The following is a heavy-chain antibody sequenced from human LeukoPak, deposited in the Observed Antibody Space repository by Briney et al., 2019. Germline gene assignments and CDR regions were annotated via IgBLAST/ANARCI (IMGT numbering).Heavy chain of an antibody. D-gene: IGHD2-15*01. V-gene: IGHV3-7*03. Sequence: PGGSLRLSCAASGFTFGTYWMSWVRQAPGTGLEWVANINQDGSEKYYMDSMKGRFTISRDNAENSLYLQMNSLKTEDTAVYYCTTDPPLVYCSGGSCYEIYYGMDVWGQGTTVTVSS. CDR2: INQDGSEK. CDR3: TTDPPLVYCSGGSCYEIYYGMDV. J-gene: IGHJ6*02. CDR1: GFTFGTYW.